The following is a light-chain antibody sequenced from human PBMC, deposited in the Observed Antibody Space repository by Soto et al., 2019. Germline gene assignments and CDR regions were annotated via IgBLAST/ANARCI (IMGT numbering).Light chain of an antibody. J-gene: IGKJ5*01. CDR1: QSISRY. CDR2: AAS. CDR3: QQSVDTLPIT. V-gene: IGKV1-39*01. Sequence: DIQMTQSPSSLSASVGDRVTITCRASQSISRYLNWYQQKPGTAPKLLIYAASSLRNGVPSRFSGSGSGTDFTLTISSLQPEDFAPYYCQQSVDTLPITFGQGTRLEIK.